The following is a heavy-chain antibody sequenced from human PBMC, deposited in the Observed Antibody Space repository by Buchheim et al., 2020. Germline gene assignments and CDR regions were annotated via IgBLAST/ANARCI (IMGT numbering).Heavy chain of an antibody. Sequence: EVQLVQSGAEVKKPGESLRISCKGSGYSFTSYWISWVRQMPGKGLEWMGRIDPSDSYTNYSPSFQGHVTISADKSISTAYPQWSSLKASDTAMYYCAREGGYYDSSGYPSTSYGMDVWGQGTT. CDR1: GYSFTSYW. CDR2: IDPSDSYT. D-gene: IGHD3-22*01. CDR3: AREGGYYDSSGYPSTSYGMDV. V-gene: IGHV5-10-1*01. J-gene: IGHJ6*02.